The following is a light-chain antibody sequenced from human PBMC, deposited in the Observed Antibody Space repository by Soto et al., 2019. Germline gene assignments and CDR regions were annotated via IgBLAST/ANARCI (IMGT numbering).Light chain of an antibody. CDR1: SSDVGGNNY. V-gene: IGLV2-8*01. Sequence: QSVLTQPPSASGSPGQSVTISCTGTSSDVGGNNYVSWYQHHPGKAPKLMIYEVSKRPSGVPARVSGSKSGKTASLTVSGLHAEDDADYYCSSYAGSNNLVFGGGTKLTVL. CDR2: EVS. J-gene: IGLJ3*02. CDR3: SSYAGSNNLV.